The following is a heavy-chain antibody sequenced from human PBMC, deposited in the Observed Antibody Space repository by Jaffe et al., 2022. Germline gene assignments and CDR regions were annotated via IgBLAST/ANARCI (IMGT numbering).Heavy chain of an antibody. CDR3: ARVGAWFGEFSPYYFDY. CDR1: GGSISSYY. Sequence: QVQLQESGPGLVKPSETLSLTCTVSGGSISSYYWSWIRQPPGKGLEWIGYIYYSGSTNYNPSLKSRVTISVDTSKNQFSLKLSSVTAADTAVYYCARVGAWFGEFSPYYFDYWGQGTLVTVSS. J-gene: IGHJ4*02. D-gene: IGHD3-10*01. CDR2: IYYSGST. V-gene: IGHV4-59*01.